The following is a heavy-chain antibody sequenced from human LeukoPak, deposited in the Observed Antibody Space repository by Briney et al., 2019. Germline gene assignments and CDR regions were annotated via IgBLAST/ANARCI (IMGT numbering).Heavy chain of an antibody. Sequence: PSETLSLTCAVSGGSISSGGYSWSWIRQPPGKGLEWIGYIYHSGSTYYNPSLKSRVTISVDRSTNQFSLKLSSVTAADTAVYYCARGGRPKILTGFYGMDVWGQGTTVTVSS. D-gene: IGHD3-9*01. CDR3: ARGGRPKILTGFYGMDV. CDR1: GGSISSGGYS. V-gene: IGHV4-30-2*01. J-gene: IGHJ6*02. CDR2: IYHSGST.